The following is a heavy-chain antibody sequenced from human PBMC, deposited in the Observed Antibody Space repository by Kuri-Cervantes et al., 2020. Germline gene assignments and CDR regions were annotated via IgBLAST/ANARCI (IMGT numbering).Heavy chain of an antibody. CDR2: ISWDGGST. J-gene: IGHJ2*01. V-gene: IGHV3-43*01. Sequence: GGTLRLSCAASGFTFDGYTMNWVRQAPGKGLEWVSFISWDGGSTYYAASVKGRFTISRDNSKNSLYLQMNSLSAEATAVYYWARHWGSSWYGFGYFDRWGRGTLVTVSS. D-gene: IGHD6-13*01. CDR3: ARHWGSSWYGFGYFDR. CDR1: GFTFDGYT.